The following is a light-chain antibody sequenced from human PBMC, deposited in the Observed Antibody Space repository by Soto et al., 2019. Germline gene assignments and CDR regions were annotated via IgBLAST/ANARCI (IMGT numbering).Light chain of an antibody. V-gene: IGKV4-1*01. CDR1: QSVLYSSNNKNY. J-gene: IGKJ4*01. CDR2: WAS. Sequence: DIVMTQSQDSLAVSLGERATINCKSSQSVLYSSNNKNYLAWYQQQPGQPPKLLIYWASTRESGVPDRFSGSGSGTGFTLTISSLRAEDVAVYYCQQYYSTSLTFGGGTKVEIK. CDR3: QQYYSTSLT.